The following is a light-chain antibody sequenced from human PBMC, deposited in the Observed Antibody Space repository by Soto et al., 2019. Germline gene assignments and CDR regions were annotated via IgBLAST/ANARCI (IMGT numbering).Light chain of an antibody. V-gene: IGKV3-20*01. Sequence: VVLTQSPATLSLSPGDRATLSCRASRHVYINALGWYQQKPGRTPTLLIYGASTRATDIPDRFSATGSGTDFSLTISRLEPEDFAVYYCQQYGGSPPTYTFGQGTKLEIK. CDR1: RHVYINA. CDR3: QQYGGSPPTYT. J-gene: IGKJ2*01. CDR2: GAS.